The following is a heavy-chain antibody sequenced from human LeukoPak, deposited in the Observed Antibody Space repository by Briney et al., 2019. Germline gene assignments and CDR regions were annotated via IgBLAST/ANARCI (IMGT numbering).Heavy chain of an antibody. Sequence: SETLSLTCSVSGGSISSSSYYWGWIRQPPGKGLEWIGTFHYSGSTYYNPSLKSRVTISVDTSKNQFSLKLSSVTAADTAIYYCARGLGYSYGSVWFDPWGQGALVTVSS. J-gene: IGHJ5*02. CDR2: FHYSGST. CDR3: ARGLGYSYGSVWFDP. CDR1: GGSISSSSYY. D-gene: IGHD5-18*01. V-gene: IGHV4-39*07.